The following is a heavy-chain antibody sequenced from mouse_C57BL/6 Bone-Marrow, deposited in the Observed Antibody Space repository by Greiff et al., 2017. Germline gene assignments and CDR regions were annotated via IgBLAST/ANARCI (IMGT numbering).Heavy chain of an antibody. CDR2: IYPGSGNT. V-gene: IGHV1-76*01. Sequence: QVQLQQSGAELVRPGASVKLSCKASGYTFTDYYINWVKQRPGQGLEWIARIYPGSGNTYYNEKFKGKATLTVEKSSSTAYMQLSSLTSEDSAVYFCARWGWLLRLDYWGQGTTLTVSS. D-gene: IGHD2-3*01. J-gene: IGHJ2*01. CDR3: ARWGWLLRLDY. CDR1: GYTFTDYY.